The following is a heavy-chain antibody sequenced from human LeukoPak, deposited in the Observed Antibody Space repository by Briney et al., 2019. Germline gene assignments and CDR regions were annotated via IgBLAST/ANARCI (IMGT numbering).Heavy chain of an antibody. Sequence: PSETLSLTCTVSVGSISSSSYYWGWIRQPPGKGLEWIGSIYYSGSTYYNPSLKSRVTISVDTSKTQFSLKLSSVSAADTAVYYCARHGVTMIVVVIQRDWFDPWGQGTLVTVS. D-gene: IGHD3-22*01. J-gene: IGHJ5*02. CDR2: IYYSGST. CDR1: VGSISSSSYY. CDR3: ARHGVTMIVVVIQRDWFDP. V-gene: IGHV4-39*01.